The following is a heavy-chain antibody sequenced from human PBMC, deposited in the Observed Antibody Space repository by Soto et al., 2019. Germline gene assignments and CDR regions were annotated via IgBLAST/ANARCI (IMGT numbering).Heavy chain of an antibody. CDR2: INHSGST. CDR3: ARGQVSGTQDY. D-gene: IGHD1-1*01. Sequence: PSETLSLTCAVYGGSFSGYYWSWIRQPPGKGLEWIGEINHSGSTNYNPSLKSRVTISVDTSKNQFSLKLSSVTAADTAVYYCARGQVSGTQDYWGQGTLVTVSS. CDR1: GGSFSGYY. V-gene: IGHV4-34*01. J-gene: IGHJ4*02.